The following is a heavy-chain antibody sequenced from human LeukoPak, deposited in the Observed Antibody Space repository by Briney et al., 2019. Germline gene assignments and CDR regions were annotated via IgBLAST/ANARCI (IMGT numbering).Heavy chain of an antibody. CDR3: ARGWRITIFGVVISRGWFDP. CDR2: INHSGST. Sequence: SETLSLTCAVYGGSFSGYYWSWIRQPPGKGLEWIGEINHSGSTNYNPSLKSRVTISVDTSKNQFSLKLSSVTAADTAVYYCARGWRITIFGVVISRGWFDPWGQGTLVTVSP. D-gene: IGHD3-3*01. J-gene: IGHJ5*02. CDR1: GGSFSGYY. V-gene: IGHV4-34*01.